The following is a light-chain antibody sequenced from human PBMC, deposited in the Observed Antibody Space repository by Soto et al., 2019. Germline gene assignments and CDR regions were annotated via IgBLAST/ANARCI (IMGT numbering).Light chain of an antibody. J-gene: IGKJ1*01. CDR3: QQGYSSRWT. CDR2: ATS. Sequence: DIQMTQSPSSLSASVGDRVTITCRASQNIRSYLNWYQQKPGKAPQLLIYATSSLQTGVPSRFSASGSGTDFSLVISDMQPEDAATYYCQQGYSSRWTSGRGTKLEI. V-gene: IGKV1-39*01. CDR1: QNIRSY.